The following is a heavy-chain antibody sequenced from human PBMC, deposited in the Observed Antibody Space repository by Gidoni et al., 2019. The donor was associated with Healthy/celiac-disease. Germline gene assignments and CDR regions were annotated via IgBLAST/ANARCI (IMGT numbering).Heavy chain of an antibody. J-gene: IGHJ6*02. Sequence: EVQLVESGGGLVQPGRSLRLSCAASGFTFDDYAMHWVRQAPGKGLEWVSGISWNSGSIGYADSVKGRFTISRDNAKNSLYLQMNSLRAEDTALYYCAKDIYAYGMDVWGQGTTVTVSS. V-gene: IGHV3-9*01. D-gene: IGHD2-2*02. CDR2: ISWNSGSI. CDR3: AKDIYAYGMDV. CDR1: GFTFDDYA.